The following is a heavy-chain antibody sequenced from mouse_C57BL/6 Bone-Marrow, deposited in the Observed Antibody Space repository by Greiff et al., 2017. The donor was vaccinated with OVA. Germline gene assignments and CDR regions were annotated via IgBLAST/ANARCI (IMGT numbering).Heavy chain of an antibody. CDR1: GFTIKDDY. D-gene: IGHD2-4*01. CDR2: IDPENGDT. V-gene: IGHV14-4*01. J-gene: IGHJ4*01. CDR3: AGLRRNYYAMGY. Sequence: EVQLQQSGAELVRPGASVKLSCTASGFTIKDDYMHWVKQRPEQGLEWIGWIDPENGDTEYASKFQGKATITADTSSNTAYLQLSSLTSEDTAVYYCAGLRRNYYAMGYWGQGTSVTVSS.